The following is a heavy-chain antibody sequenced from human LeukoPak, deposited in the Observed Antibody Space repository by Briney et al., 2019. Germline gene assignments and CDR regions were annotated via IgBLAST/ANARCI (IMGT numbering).Heavy chain of an antibody. CDR1: GVSVSSGSYY. CDR2: IYYSGST. V-gene: IGHV4-61*01. J-gene: IGHJ4*02. D-gene: IGHD3-9*01. CDR3: ARSYYDILTGSGMTYYFDY. Sequence: SETLSLTCTVSGVSVSSGSYYWSWIRQPPGKGLEWVGYIYYSGSTNYNPSLKSRVTISVDTSKNQFSLKLSSVTAADTAVYYCARSYYDILTGSGMTYYFDYWGQGTLVTVSS.